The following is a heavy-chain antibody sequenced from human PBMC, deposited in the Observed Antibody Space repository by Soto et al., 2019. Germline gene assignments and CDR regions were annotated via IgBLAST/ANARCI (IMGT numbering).Heavy chain of an antibody. CDR2: ILHDGSAE. CDR3: ARSRDGYSFYFYYGMDG. V-gene: IGHV3-30*03. D-gene: IGHD4-4*01. Sequence: GGSLRLSCAASGFTFTNYDMHWVRQAPGKGLEWMALILHDGSAEYYADSVKGRFTISRDNSKNTLYLQMNSLRAEDTAVYYCARSRDGYSFYFYYGMDGWGQGXTVTVSS. J-gene: IGHJ6*02. CDR1: GFTFTNYD.